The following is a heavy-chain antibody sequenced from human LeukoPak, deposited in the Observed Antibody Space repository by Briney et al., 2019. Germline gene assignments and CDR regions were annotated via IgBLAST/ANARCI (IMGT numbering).Heavy chain of an antibody. Sequence: SETLTLTCTVPGGSISNSYWTWIRQPPGKGLEWIGYIHSGGSISYNPSLKSRVTISIEMSKNQFSLKLSSVTAADTGVYYCARDDGSSMTNNINWYVHWGQGTLVTVSS. CDR2: IHSGGSI. CDR1: GGSISNSY. D-gene: IGHD5-24*01. V-gene: IGHV4-59*01. CDR3: ARDDGSSMTNNINWYVH. J-gene: IGHJ5*02.